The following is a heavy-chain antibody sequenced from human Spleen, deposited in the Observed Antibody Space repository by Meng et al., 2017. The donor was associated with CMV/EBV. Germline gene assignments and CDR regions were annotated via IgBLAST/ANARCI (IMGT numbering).Heavy chain of an antibody. CDR2: FYHSGTI. CDR3: AIAASYYGMDV. CDR1: AYSVTNSYF. D-gene: IGHD5-18*01. V-gene: IGHV4-38-2*01. J-gene: IGHJ6*02. Sequence: GSLRLSCAVSAYSVTNSYFWGWIRQPPGKGLEWIATFYHSGTIYYNPSLKSRVTISVDTSKNQFSLKLSSVTAADTAVYYCAIAASYYGMDVWGQGTTVTVSS.